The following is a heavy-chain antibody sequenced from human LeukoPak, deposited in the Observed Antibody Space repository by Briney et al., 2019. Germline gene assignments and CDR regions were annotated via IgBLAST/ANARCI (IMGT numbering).Heavy chain of an antibody. Sequence: GASVKVSCKASGYTFTSYYMHWVRQAPGQGLEWMGGIIPIFGTANYAQKFQGRVTITADKSTSTAYMELSSLRSEDTAVYYCARGSVEMATINWFDPWGQGTLVTVSS. V-gene: IGHV1-69*06. CDR2: IIPIFGTA. CDR1: GYTFTSYY. J-gene: IGHJ5*02. CDR3: ARGSVEMATINWFDP. D-gene: IGHD5-24*01.